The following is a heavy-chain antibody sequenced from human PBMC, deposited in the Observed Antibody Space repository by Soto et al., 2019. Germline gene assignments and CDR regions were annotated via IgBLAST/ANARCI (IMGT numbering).Heavy chain of an antibody. V-gene: IGHV3-33*01. D-gene: IGHD3-16*01. J-gene: IGHJ5*02. CDR3: ARCRLQAGNGGDSFDP. CDR2: IWFDGRTK. Sequence: WGTLRLSCAASGFSFSSSGMHWVRQAPGKGLEWVAVIWFDGRTKFYAYSVNGRFSISRYNSNNTLYLHMDNLRIDVTAVYYFARCRLQAGNGGDSFDPWGQGTLVTVS. CDR1: GFSFSSSG.